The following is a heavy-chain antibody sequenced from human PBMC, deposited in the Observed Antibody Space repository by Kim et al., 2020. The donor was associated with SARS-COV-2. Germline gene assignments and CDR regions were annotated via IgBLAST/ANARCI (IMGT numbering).Heavy chain of an antibody. V-gene: IGHV3-9*01. CDR1: GFTFDDYA. CDR3: AKDSDGFGHSGYEDAFDI. CDR2: ISWNSGSI. J-gene: IGHJ3*02. D-gene: IGHD5-12*01. Sequence: GGSLRLSCAASGFTFDDYAMHWVRQAPGKGLEWVSGISWNSGSIGYADSVKGRFTISRDNAKNSLYLQMNSLRAEDTALYYCAKDSDGFGHSGYEDAFDIWGQGTMVTVSS.